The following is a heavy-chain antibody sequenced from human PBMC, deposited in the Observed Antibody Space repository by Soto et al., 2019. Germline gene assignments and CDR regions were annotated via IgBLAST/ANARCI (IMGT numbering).Heavy chain of an antibody. V-gene: IGHV4-59*08. Sequence: QVHLQQSGPGLVKPSETLSLTCTVSGGSITDYYWTWIRQPPGKGLEWIGYIYYTGSTNYNPSLKSRVTNSGDASKRQFSLHLSAVTATDTAVYYCARQTVGCYYFDSWGQGTLVTVSS. CDR3: ARQTVGCYYFDS. J-gene: IGHJ4*02. CDR2: IYYTGST. D-gene: IGHD3-16*01. CDR1: GGSITDYY.